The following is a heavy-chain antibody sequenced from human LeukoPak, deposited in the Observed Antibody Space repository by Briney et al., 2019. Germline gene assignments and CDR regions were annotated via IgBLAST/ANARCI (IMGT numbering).Heavy chain of an antibody. Sequence: SETLSLTCAISTGSISSSGYYWGWIRQPPGKGLEWIGHIYYTGTTYYNPSLKSRVNISVDTSKDQFTLRLNSVTAADTAVYYCARQRDNYDYVWGSYRYNYYMDVWGKGTTVTISS. CDR2: IYYTGTT. D-gene: IGHD3-16*02. CDR3: ARQRDNYDYVWGSYRYNYYMDV. V-gene: IGHV4-39*01. J-gene: IGHJ6*03. CDR1: TGSISSSGYY.